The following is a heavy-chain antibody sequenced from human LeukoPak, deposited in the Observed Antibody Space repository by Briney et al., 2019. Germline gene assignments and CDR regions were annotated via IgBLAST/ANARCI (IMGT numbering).Heavy chain of an antibody. D-gene: IGHD6-6*01. CDR1: GFTFSSYS. V-gene: IGHV3-21*01. Sequence: GGSLRLSCAASGFTFSSYSMNWVRQAPGKGLEWVSSISSSSSYIHYADSVKGRFTISRDNAKNSLYLQMNSLRAEDTAVYYCAREYSSSSGRSFDYWGQGTLVTVSS. J-gene: IGHJ4*02. CDR2: ISSSSSYI. CDR3: AREYSSSSGRSFDY.